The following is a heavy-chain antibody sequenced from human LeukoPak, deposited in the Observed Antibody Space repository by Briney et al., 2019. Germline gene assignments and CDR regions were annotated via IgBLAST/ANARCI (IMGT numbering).Heavy chain of an antibody. CDR2: ISAGGGST. V-gene: IGHV3-23*01. CDR1: GFTFSSYA. CDR3: AKAYGYSNRGIDY. D-gene: IGHD6-13*01. Sequence: GGSLRLSCAASGFTFSSYAMSWVRQAPGKGLEWVSGISAGGGSTYYADSVKGRFTIFRDDSKNTLYLQMNSLRVDDTAVYYCAKAYGYSNRGIDYWGQGTLVTVSS. J-gene: IGHJ4*02.